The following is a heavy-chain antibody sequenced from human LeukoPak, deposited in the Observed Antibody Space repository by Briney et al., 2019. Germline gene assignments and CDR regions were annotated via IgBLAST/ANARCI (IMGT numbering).Heavy chain of an antibody. D-gene: IGHD6-13*01. CDR1: GFTFSSYG. V-gene: IGHV3-30*18. Sequence: GRSLRLSCAASGFTFSSYGMHWVRQAPGKGLEWVAVISYDGSNKYYADSVKGRFTISRGNSKNTLYLQMNSLRAEDTAVYYCAKDGIAAAGTLDYWGQGTLVTVSS. CDR2: ISYDGSNK. CDR3: AKDGIAAAGTLDY. J-gene: IGHJ4*02.